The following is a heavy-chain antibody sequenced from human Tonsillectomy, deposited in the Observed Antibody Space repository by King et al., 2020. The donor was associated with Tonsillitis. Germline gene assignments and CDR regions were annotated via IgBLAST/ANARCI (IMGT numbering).Heavy chain of an antibody. D-gene: IGHD2-2*01. J-gene: IGHJ4*02. CDR2: IHTSGST. Sequence: VQLQESGPGLVKPSETLSLTCTVSGSSMSSYYLSWIRQPAEKGLEGIGRIHTSGSTNYKPSLESRVTMSIDTSKNQFSLKLTSMTAADTAVYYCARDQPVGSTRFDYWGQGILVTVSS. CDR3: ARDQPVGSTRFDY. V-gene: IGHV4-4*07. CDR1: GSSMSSYY.